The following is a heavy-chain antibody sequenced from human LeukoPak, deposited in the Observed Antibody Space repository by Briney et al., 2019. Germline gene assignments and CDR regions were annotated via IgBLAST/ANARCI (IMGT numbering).Heavy chain of an antibody. Sequence: TGGSLRLSCAASGFTFSGYEMNWVRQAPGKGLQWVSDISSSGTTIYYADSVKGRFTISRDNAKNSLYLQMNSLRAEDTAVYYCARKYCSTTSCLFDSWGQGTLVTVSS. D-gene: IGHD2-2*01. CDR3: ARKYCSTTSCLFDS. CDR1: GFTFSGYE. V-gene: IGHV3-48*03. CDR2: ISSSGTTI. J-gene: IGHJ4*02.